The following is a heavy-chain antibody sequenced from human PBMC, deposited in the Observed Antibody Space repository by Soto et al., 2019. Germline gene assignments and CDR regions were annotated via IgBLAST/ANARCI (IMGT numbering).Heavy chain of an antibody. V-gene: IGHV4-59*08. Sequence: PSETLSLTCTVSNGSISPNYWSWIRQPPGKGLEWIGYIYFAGTTTYNPSLKSRVTISLDASKNRFSLRLTSVTAADTAVYYCARLGAYFPALDSWGQGTLVTVSS. J-gene: IGHJ4*02. CDR2: IYFAGTT. D-gene: IGHD3-16*01. CDR1: NGSISPNY. CDR3: ARLGAYFPALDS.